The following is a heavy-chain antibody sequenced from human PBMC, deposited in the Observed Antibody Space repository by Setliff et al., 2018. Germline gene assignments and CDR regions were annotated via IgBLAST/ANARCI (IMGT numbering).Heavy chain of an antibody. D-gene: IGHD3-3*01. Sequence: PGGSLRLSCAASGFTFSNYAMSWVRQAPGKGLEWVSAISASGGSTYDADSVKGRFTISRDNAKTSLYLQMNSLKASDTAMYYCARQYYNFWSGYSPKKGWFDPWGQGTLVTVSS. V-gene: IGHV3-23*01. CDR1: GFTFSNYA. CDR2: ISASGGST. J-gene: IGHJ5*02. CDR3: ARQYYNFWSGYSPKKGWFDP.